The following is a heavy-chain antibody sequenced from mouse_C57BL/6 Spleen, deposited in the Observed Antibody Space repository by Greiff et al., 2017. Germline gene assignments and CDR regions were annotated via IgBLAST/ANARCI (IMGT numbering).Heavy chain of an antibody. Sequence: VQLQQPGAELVKPGASVKLSCKASGYTFTSYWMHWVKQRPGQGLEWIGKIHPNSGSTNYNDKFKGKATLTVDKSSRTAYMHLSSLTSEDSAVYYCARANYRNDAGALEGWGQGASVTVSS. CDR3: ARANYRNDAGALEG. D-gene: IGHD2-12*01. CDR2: IHPNSGST. J-gene: IGHJ4*01. CDR1: GYTFTSYW. V-gene: IGHV1-64*01.